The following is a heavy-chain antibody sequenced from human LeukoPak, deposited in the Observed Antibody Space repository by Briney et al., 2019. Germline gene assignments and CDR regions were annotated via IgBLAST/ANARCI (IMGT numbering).Heavy chain of an antibody. CDR1: GYSFTSYW. CDR2: IYPGDSDT. V-gene: IGHV5-51*01. D-gene: IGHD3-22*01. Sequence: GESLKISCKGSGYSFTSYWIGWVRQLPGKGLEWMGIIYPGDSDTRYSPSFQGQVTISADKSISTAYLQWSSLKASDTATYYCARRCYDSGCYYFDYWGQGTLVTVSS. CDR3: ARRCYDSGCYYFDY. J-gene: IGHJ4*02.